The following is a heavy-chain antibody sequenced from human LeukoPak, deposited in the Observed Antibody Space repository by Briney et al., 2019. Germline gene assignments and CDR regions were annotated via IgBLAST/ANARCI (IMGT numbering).Heavy chain of an antibody. CDR2: ISYDGSNK. J-gene: IGHJ6*02. Sequence: GGSLRLSCAASGFTFSSYAMHWVRQAPGKGLEWVAVISYDGSNKYYADSVKGRFTISRDNSKNTLYLQMNSLRAEDTAVYYCARDLCGSTSCPPPYYYYYYGMDVWGQGTTVTVSS. CDR3: ARDLCGSTSCPPPYYYYYYGMDV. V-gene: IGHV3-30*04. CDR1: GFTFSSYA. D-gene: IGHD2-2*01.